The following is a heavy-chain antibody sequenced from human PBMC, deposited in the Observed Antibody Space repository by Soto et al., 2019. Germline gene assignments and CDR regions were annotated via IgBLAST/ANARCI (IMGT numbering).Heavy chain of an antibody. CDR2: IRSKANSYAT. D-gene: IGHD1-26*01. CDR1: GFTFSGSA. V-gene: IGHV3-73*01. Sequence: SLRLSCAASGFTFSGSAMHWVRQASGKGLEWVGRIRSKANSYATAYAASVKGRFTISRDDSKNTAYLQMNSLKTEDTAVYYCTRLGSGSYSEAPMGYYYYGMDVWGQGTTVTVSS. CDR3: TRLGSGSYSEAPMGYYYYGMDV. J-gene: IGHJ6*02.